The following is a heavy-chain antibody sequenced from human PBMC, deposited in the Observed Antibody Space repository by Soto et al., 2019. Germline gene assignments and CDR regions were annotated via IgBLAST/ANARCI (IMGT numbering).Heavy chain of an antibody. CDR2: ISAFNGNT. Sequence: QDQLLQSGAEVKKPGASVTVSCKASGYSFTNYGITWVRQAPGQGLEWMGWISAFNGNTHYAQKLQGRVTMTTDASTSKAYMQQRRLRSDATAVYYCARERGVAPPVAGNTHYYYYMDVWGKGTTVTVSS. J-gene: IGHJ6*03. CDR3: ARERGVAPPVAGNTHYYYYMDV. D-gene: IGHD6-19*01. V-gene: IGHV1-18*01. CDR1: GYSFTNYG.